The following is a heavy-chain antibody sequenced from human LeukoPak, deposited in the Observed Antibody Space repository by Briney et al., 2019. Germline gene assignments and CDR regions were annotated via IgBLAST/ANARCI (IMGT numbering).Heavy chain of an antibody. CDR3: ARLRRVRGGRMEFDS. J-gene: IGHJ4*02. CDR2: IYYGGSA. Sequence: SETLSLTCTVSGVSISSSSDFWGWIRQPPGKTLDWIGSIYYGGSAVYNEPLKSRVTISLDTPKNQISLQLNSVTAADTAAYYCARLRRVRGGRMEFDSWGQGTLVTVSS. V-gene: IGHV4-39*01. D-gene: IGHD3-10*01. CDR1: GVSISSSSDF.